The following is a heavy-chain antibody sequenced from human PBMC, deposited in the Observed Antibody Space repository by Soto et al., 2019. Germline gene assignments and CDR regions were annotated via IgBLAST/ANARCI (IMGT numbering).Heavy chain of an antibody. CDR2: IYYSGST. CDR1: GGSISSYY. Sequence: SETLSLTCTVSGGSISSYYWSWIRQPPGKGLEWIGYIYYSGSTNYNPSLKSRVTISVDTSKNQFSLKLSSVTAADTAVYYCAKVRSTTIFDVVSLFDYWGQGTLVTSPQ. CDR3: AKVRSTTIFDVVSLFDY. V-gene: IGHV4-59*01. D-gene: IGHD3-3*01. J-gene: IGHJ4*02.